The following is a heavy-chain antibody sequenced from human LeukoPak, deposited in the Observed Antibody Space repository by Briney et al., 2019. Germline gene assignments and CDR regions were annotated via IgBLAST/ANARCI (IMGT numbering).Heavy chain of an antibody. CDR3: ARGFPDSSSLDY. D-gene: IGHD6-6*01. CDR1: GYTFTGYY. Sequence: ASVKVSFKASGYTFTGYYMHWVRQAPGQGLEWMGWINPNSGGTNYAQKFQGRVTMTRDTSISTAYMELSRLRSDDTAVYYCARGFPDSSSLDYWGQGTLVTVSS. CDR2: INPNSGGT. V-gene: IGHV1-2*02. J-gene: IGHJ4*02.